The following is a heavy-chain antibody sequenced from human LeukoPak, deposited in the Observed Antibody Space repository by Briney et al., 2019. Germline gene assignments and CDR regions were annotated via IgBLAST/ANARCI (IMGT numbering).Heavy chain of an antibody. J-gene: IGHJ5*02. D-gene: IGHD4-23*01. CDR1: GFNFRNYA. CDR2: IDSNGGST. Sequence: PGGSLRLPCSAFGFNFRNYAMHWVRQAPGKGLEYVSAIDSNGGSTYYADSVQGRFTISRDNSKNTLSLQMSSLRTEDTAVYYWVVVNPAGWFDPWGQGTLVTVSS. CDR3: VVVNPAGWFDP. V-gene: IGHV3-64D*06.